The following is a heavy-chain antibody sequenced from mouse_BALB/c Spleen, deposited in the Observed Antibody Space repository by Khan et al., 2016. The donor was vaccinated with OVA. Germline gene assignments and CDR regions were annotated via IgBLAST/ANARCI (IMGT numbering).Heavy chain of an antibody. Sequence: QVQLQQSGPGLVAPSQSLSITCTVSGFSLTSYGVNWVRQPPGKDLEWLGVIWGDGSTNYHSTLMSRLSISKDNSQSQVFLKLSSLQTDDTATYFCAKWGTANYYAMDYWGQGTSVTVSS. CDR3: AKWGTANYYAMDY. D-gene: IGHD1-2*01. CDR1: GFSLTSYG. CDR2: IWGDGST. J-gene: IGHJ4*01. V-gene: IGHV2-3*01.